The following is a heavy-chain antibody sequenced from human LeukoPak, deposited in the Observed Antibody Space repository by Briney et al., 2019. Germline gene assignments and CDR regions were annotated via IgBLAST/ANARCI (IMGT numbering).Heavy chain of an antibody. CDR3: ARGNWALFDY. Sequence: HTLTLTCTISGYSVSSNSAAWNWIRQSPSRGLEWLGSTYYRSRWHNDFLVSVTSRIPIAPDTSKNPFSLQLNSVTPEDTAVYYCARGNWALFDYWGQGTLVTVSS. CDR1: GYSVSSNSAA. CDR2: TYYRSRWHN. D-gene: IGHD7-27*01. V-gene: IGHV6-1*01. J-gene: IGHJ4*02.